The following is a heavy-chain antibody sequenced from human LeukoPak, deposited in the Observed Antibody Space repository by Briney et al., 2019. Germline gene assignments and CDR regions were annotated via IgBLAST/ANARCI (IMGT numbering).Heavy chain of an antibody. CDR1: GYTFTGYY. D-gene: IGHD3-22*01. CDR3: ARETYYNAFDI. CDR2: INPNGGGT. J-gene: IGHJ3*02. V-gene: IGHV1-2*06. Sequence: ASVKVSCKASGYTFTGYYMHWVRQAPGQGLEWMGRINPNGGGTNYAQKFQGRVTMTRDTSISTAYMELSRLRSDDTAVYYCARETYYNAFDIWGQGTMVTVSS.